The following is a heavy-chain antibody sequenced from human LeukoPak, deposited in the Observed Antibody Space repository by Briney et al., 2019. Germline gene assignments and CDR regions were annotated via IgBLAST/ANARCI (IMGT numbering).Heavy chain of an antibody. V-gene: IGHV3-53*01. J-gene: IGHJ3*02. CDR2: IYNSGNT. CDR1: GFTVSSNY. Sequence: GGSLRLSCAPSGFTVSSNYMSWVRQAPGKGLEWVSVIYNSGNTYYADSVKGRFTISRDNSKNTLYLQMSSLRAEDTAVYYCAREVIYGAFDIWGQGTMVTVSS. CDR3: AREVIYGAFDI. D-gene: IGHD2/OR15-2a*01.